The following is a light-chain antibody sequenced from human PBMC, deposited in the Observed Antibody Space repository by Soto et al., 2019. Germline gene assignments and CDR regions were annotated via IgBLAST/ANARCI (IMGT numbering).Light chain of an antibody. CDR1: RRISSY. CDR2: DAS. Sequence: IPMTQCPSTMCASXGDRVTITCRASRRISSYLARYQQKPGKAPKFXXYDASSLESGGPSSFSGSGSGTAFTPTISSLQPDDFATYYGQQYNSYRLTFGGGTKVDIK. J-gene: IGKJ4*01. CDR3: QQYNSYRLT. V-gene: IGKV1-5*01.